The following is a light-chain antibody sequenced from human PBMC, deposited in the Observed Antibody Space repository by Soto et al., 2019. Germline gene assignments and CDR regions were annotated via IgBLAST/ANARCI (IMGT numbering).Light chain of an antibody. Sequence: TQSPSSLSASVNARVTITCRASQGISSNLAWYQQKPGKAPKVLINAASTLQSGVPSRFSGSGSGTDFTLTISSLRPEDFATYYCQQLKNYPIPFGQGTRLEIK. J-gene: IGKJ5*01. CDR1: QGISSN. CDR3: QQLKNYPIP. V-gene: IGKV1-9*01. CDR2: AAS.